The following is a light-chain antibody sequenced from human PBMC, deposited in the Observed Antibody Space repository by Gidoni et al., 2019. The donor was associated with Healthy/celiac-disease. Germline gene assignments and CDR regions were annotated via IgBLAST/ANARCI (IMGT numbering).Light chain of an antibody. Sequence: AIQFTQSPSSLSTSVGDRVTITCRASQGISSALAWYQQKPGKAPKLLIYDASSLESGVPSRFSGSGSGTDFTLTISSLQPEDFATYFCQQFNSFPFTFGPGTKVDIK. CDR3: QQFNSFPFT. V-gene: IGKV1-13*02. J-gene: IGKJ3*01. CDR2: DAS. CDR1: QGISSA.